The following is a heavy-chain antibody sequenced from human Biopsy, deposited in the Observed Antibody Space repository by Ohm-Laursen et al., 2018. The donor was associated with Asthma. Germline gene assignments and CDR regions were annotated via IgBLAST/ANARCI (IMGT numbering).Heavy chain of an antibody. CDR3: AIGPAWQQLDN. CDR2: INSDGSST. Sequence: SLRLSCAASGFTFSSYWMHWVRQAPGKGLVWISRINSDGSSTSYADSVKGRFTISRDNAKNTLYLEMNSLRAEDTAVYYCAIGPAWQQLDNWGQGTLVTVSS. CDR1: GFTFSSYW. V-gene: IGHV3-74*01. D-gene: IGHD6-13*01. J-gene: IGHJ4*02.